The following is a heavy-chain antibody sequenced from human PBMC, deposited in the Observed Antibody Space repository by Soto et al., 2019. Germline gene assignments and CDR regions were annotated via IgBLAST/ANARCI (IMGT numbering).Heavy chain of an antibody. CDR1: GFTFSSYS. D-gene: IGHD3-22*01. Sequence: GGSLRLSCAASGFTFSSYSMNWVRQAPGKGLEWVSYISSSSSTIYYADSVKGRFTISRDNAKNSLYLQMNSLRAEDTAVYYCARDLSITMIEDAFDIWGQGTMVTVSS. J-gene: IGHJ3*02. CDR2: ISSSSSTI. CDR3: ARDLSITMIEDAFDI. V-gene: IGHV3-48*01.